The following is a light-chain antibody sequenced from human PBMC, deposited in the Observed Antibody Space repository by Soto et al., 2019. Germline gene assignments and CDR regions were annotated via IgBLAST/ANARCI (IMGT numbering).Light chain of an antibody. J-gene: IGKJ5*01. CDR2: GAS. CDR3: QQYGSLPIT. Sequence: EIVLTQSPGTLSLSPGERATLSCRASQSISSNYLAWYQQRPGQAPRLLIYGASSRATGIPDRFGGSGSGTDFTLTISRLEPEDFAVYYCQQYGSLPITFGQGTRLEIK. V-gene: IGKV3-20*01. CDR1: QSISSNY.